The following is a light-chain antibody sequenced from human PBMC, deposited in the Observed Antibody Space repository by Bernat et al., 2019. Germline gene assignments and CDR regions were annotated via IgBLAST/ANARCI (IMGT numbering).Light chain of an antibody. Sequence: QSALTQPASVSGSPGQSITISCTGTSSDVGGYDYVSWYQQHPGKAPKLMIYDVSNRPSGVSDRFSGSNSGNTASLTISGLQAEDEADYYCISYTTNTVLFGGGTKLTVL. CDR3: ISYTTNTVL. J-gene: IGLJ2*01. CDR2: DVS. V-gene: IGLV2-14*03. CDR1: SSDVGGYDY.